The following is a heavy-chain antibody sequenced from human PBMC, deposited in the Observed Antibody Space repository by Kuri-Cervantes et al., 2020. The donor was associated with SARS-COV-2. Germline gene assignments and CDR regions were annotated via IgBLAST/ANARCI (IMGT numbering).Heavy chain of an antibody. CDR2: ISAYNGNT. Sequence: ASVKVSCKASGYTFTSYGISWVRQAPGQGLEWMGWISAYNGNTNYAQKFQGRVTITADKSTSTAYMELSSLRSEDTAVYYCAREVAAPRTSGYYGMDVWGQGTTVTVSS. CDR3: AREVAAPRTSGYYGMDV. J-gene: IGHJ6*02. V-gene: IGHV1-18*01. D-gene: IGHD6-6*01. CDR1: GYTFTSYG.